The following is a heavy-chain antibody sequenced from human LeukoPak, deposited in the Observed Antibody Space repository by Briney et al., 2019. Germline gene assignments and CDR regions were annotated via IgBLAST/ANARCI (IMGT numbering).Heavy chain of an antibody. CDR3: ARRGDSYGHFDY. J-gene: IGHJ4*02. Sequence: SETLSLTCTVSGGSISSSSYYWGWIRQPPGQGLEWIGSIYYSGSTYYNPSLKSRVTISVDTSKNQFSLKLSSVTAADTAVYYCARRGDSYGHFDYWGQGTLVTVSS. CDR1: GGSISSSSYY. CDR2: IYYSGST. V-gene: IGHV4-39*01. D-gene: IGHD5-18*01.